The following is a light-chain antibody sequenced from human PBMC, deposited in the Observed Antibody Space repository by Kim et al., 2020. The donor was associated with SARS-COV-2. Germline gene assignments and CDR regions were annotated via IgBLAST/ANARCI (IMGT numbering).Light chain of an antibody. J-gene: IGLJ2*01. Sequence: ALGQTVRITCQGDSLKIFYASWYQQKPGQAPILVIYGKNNRPSGIPDRFSGSSSGNAASLTITGAQAEDEADYYCHSRDSSANHLVFGGGTRLTVL. CDR3: HSRDSSANHLV. CDR1: SLKIFY. V-gene: IGLV3-19*01. CDR2: GKN.